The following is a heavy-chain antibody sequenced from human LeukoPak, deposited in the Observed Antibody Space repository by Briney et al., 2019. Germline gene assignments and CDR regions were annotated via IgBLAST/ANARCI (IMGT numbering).Heavy chain of an antibody. Sequence: GASVKVSCKASGYTFTSYDINWVRQATGQGLEWMGWMNPNSGNTGYAQKFQGRVTMTRNTSISTAYMELSSLRPEDTAVYYCARGVGLYDFWSGYYRGHWFDPWGQGTLVTVSS. D-gene: IGHD3-3*01. CDR2: MNPNSGNT. V-gene: IGHV1-8*01. CDR3: ARGVGLYDFWSGYYRGHWFDP. J-gene: IGHJ5*02. CDR1: GYTFTSYD.